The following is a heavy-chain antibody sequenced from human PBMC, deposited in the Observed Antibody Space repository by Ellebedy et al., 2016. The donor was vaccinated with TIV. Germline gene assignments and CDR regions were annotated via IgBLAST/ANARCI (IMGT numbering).Heavy chain of an antibody. D-gene: IGHD3/OR15-3a*01. CDR2: VFYTGST. CDR1: GGSLSTYY. V-gene: IGHV4-59*08. J-gene: IGHJ3*01. CDR3: ARHGSIIFGETDVFDV. Sequence: MPSETLSLTCSVSGGSLSTYYWTWIRQHPGKGLEWLGDVFYTGSTSYNPSLRSRSTISLDTSKNQFSLKLTFVTAADTAVYYCARHGSIIFGETDVFDVWGQGTVVTVSS.